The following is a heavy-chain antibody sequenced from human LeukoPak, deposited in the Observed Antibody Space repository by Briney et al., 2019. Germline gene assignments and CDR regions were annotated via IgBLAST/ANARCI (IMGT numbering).Heavy chain of an antibody. CDR3: ARDLEACGGDCYAFDY. V-gene: IGHV3-74*01. CDR2: TNTDGSST. CDR1: GFTFSNYW. J-gene: IGHJ4*02. D-gene: IGHD2-21*02. Sequence: GGSLRLSRAASGFTFSNYWMHWVRLAPGKGLVWVSRTNTDGSSTTYADSVKGRFTISRDNAKNTLYLHMNSLRAEDTAVYYCARDLEACGGDCYAFDYWGQGTLVTVSS.